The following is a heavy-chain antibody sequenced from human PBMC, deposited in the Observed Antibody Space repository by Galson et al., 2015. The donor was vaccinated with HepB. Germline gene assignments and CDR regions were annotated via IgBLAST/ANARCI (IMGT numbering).Heavy chain of an antibody. Sequence: SLRLSCAASGFTFRSFSMNWVRQVPGKGLEWLSYISDSSSTIYYADSVKGRFTISRDDAKNSLYLQMNSLRVEDTAVYYCARSLASLSCFWGQGTLVTVSS. CDR2: ISDSSSTI. CDR3: ARSLASLSCF. V-gene: IGHV3-48*04. J-gene: IGHJ4*02. CDR1: GFTFRSFS. D-gene: IGHD5-12*01.